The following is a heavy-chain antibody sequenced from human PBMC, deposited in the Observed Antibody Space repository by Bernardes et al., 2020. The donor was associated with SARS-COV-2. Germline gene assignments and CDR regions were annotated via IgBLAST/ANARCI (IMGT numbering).Heavy chain of an antibody. Sequence: GGSLRLSCAASGFTFSDYYMSWIRQAPGKGLEWVLYISSSGSTIYYADSVKGRFTISRDNAKNSLYLQMNSLRAEDTAVYYCASSPVWGSYRYRDAFDIWGQGTMVTVSS. D-gene: IGHD3-16*02. V-gene: IGHV3-11*01. CDR3: ASSPVWGSYRYRDAFDI. CDR1: GFTFSDYY. J-gene: IGHJ3*02. CDR2: ISSSGSTI.